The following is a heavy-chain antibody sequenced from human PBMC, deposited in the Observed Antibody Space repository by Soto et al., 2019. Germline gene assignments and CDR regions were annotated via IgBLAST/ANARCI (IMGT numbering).Heavy chain of an antibody. J-gene: IGHJ4*02. CDR2: IKQDGNEK. CDR1: GLNFRSYW. D-gene: IGHD3-3*01. CDR3: ARVKSLVGEY. Sequence: EVQLVESGGGLVQPGESLSLSCAASGLNFRSYWMSWVRQAPGKGLEWVANIKQDGNEKFYVDSVKGRFTISRDNAKNSLLLQMNSLTAEDTAVYYCARVKSLVGEYWGQGTLVAVSS. V-gene: IGHV3-7*05.